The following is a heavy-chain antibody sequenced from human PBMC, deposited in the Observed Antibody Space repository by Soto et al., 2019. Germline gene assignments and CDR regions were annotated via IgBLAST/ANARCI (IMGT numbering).Heavy chain of an antibody. J-gene: IGHJ4*02. V-gene: IGHV4-34*01. D-gene: IGHD1-1*01. CDR3: ARDKITGRFDD. CDR2: INHTGST. CDR1: GGSFSGYS. Sequence: SETLSLTCAVYGGSFSGYSWTWIRQPPGTGLEWIGEINHTGSTNYNPSLKSRVTISVDTSKNQFSLKLTSVTAADTAVYYCARDKITGRFDDSGQGTLVIVSS.